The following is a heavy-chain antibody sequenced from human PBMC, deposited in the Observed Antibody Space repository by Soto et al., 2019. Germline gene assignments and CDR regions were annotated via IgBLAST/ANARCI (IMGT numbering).Heavy chain of an antibody. D-gene: IGHD5-18*01. Sequence: VASVKVSCKASGFTFTSSAVQWVRQARGQRLEWKGRIVVGSGNKNYAQKIQERVTITRDMSTSTAYMELSSLRSEDTAVYYCAADSKIQLWLPYYYYYGMDVWGQGTTVTVSS. CDR3: AADSKIQLWLPYYYYYGMDV. V-gene: IGHV1-58*01. CDR2: IVVGSGNK. J-gene: IGHJ6*02. CDR1: GFTFTSSA.